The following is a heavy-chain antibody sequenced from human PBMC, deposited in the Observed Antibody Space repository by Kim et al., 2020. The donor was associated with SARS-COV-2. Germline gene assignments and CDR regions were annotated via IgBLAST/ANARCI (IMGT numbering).Heavy chain of an antibody. Sequence: AQGFTGRFVFSLDTSVSTAYLQISSLKAEDTAVYYCARVYAAAGTYYFDYWGQGTLVTVSS. V-gene: IGHV7-4-1*02. J-gene: IGHJ4*02. D-gene: IGHD6-13*01. CDR3: ARVYAAAGTYYFDY.